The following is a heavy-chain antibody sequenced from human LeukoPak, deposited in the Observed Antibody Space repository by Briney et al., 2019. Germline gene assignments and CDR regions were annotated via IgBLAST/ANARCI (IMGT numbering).Heavy chain of an antibody. J-gene: IGHJ4*01. CDR2: IIYDGSNK. V-gene: IGHV3-30*04. D-gene: IGHD6-19*01. CDR1: GFDFSSYA. Sequence: GRSLRLSCAASGFDFSSYAMHWVRQAPGKGLEWMAVIIYDGSNKNYADSVKGRFTISRDNSRNTLYMKMNSLRVEDTAVYYCARGVGETLSGWTLDYWGHGTLDAVSS. CDR3: ARGVGETLSGWTLDY.